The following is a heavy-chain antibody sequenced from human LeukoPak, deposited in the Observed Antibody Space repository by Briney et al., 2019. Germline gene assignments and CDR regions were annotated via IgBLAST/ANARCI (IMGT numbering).Heavy chain of an antibody. Sequence: GRSLRLSCAASGFTFSSYGMHWVRQAPGKGLEWVAVISYDGSNKYYADSVKGRFTISRDNSKNTLYLQMNSLRAEDTAVYYCARDLVGSSGWWDFDSWGQGTLVTVSS. CDR1: GFTFSSYG. J-gene: IGHJ4*02. D-gene: IGHD6-19*01. V-gene: IGHV3-30*03. CDR2: ISYDGSNK. CDR3: ARDLVGSSGWWDFDS.